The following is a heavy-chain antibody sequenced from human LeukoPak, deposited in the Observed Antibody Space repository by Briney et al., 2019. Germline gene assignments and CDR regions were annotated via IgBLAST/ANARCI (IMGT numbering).Heavy chain of an antibody. CDR1: GFSLSYYS. CDR3: VRDGSYSSLSTLDI. J-gene: IGHJ3*02. Sequence: PGGSLRLSCAVSGFSLSYYSMNWVRQAPGKGLEWVSSISSSSSYIYYVDSVQGRFTISRDNAKNSLYLQMNSLRAEDTALYYCVRDGSYSSLSTLDIWGQGTMVTVSS. V-gene: IGHV3-21*01. CDR2: ISSSSSYI. D-gene: IGHD1-26*01.